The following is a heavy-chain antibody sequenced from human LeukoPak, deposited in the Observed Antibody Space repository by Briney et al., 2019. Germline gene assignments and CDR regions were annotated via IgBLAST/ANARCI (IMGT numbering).Heavy chain of an antibody. CDR1: GGSISSGGYY. CDR2: IYYSGST. D-gene: IGHD4-17*01. J-gene: IGHJ3*02. CDR3: ARDIRFTVTTVAFDI. Sequence: SETLSLTCTVSGGSISSGGYYWSWIRQHPGKGLEWLGYIYYSGSTYYNPSLKSRVTISVDTSKNQFSLKLSSVTAADTAVYYCARDIRFTVTTVAFDIWGQGTMVTVSS. V-gene: IGHV4-31*03.